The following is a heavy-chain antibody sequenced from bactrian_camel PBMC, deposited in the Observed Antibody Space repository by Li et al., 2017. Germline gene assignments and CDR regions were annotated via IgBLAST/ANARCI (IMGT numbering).Heavy chain of an antibody. CDR1: GYIYSRYC. J-gene: IGHJ4*01. V-gene: IGHV3S53*01. CDR3: AVNLLAKMACGTAVTARVRSHDFEY. Sequence: HVQLVESGGGSVRAGGSVTLSCTGYIYSRYCMGWFRQAPGKERERVVVADSAGSITYADSVQGRFTISFDIAKDTLYLHLSDLKPEDTAMYYCAVNLLAKMACGTAVTARVRSHDFEYWGSGTQVTVS. CDR2: ADSAGSI. D-gene: IGHD2*01.